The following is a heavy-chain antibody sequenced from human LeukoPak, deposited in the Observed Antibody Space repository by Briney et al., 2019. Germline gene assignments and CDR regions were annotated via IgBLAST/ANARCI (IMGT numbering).Heavy chain of an antibody. V-gene: IGHV1-46*01. CDR3: GRGDDSGGYYYVDY. CDR1: GYTFTSYL. J-gene: IGHJ4*02. CDR2: INPSGGST. D-gene: IGHD3-22*01. Sequence: ASVKVSCKASGYTFTSYLIHWVRQAPGQGPEWMGIINPSGGSTSYAEKFQGRVTMARDTSTSTVYMELSSLRSEDTAVYYCGRGDDSGGYYYVDYWGQETLVTVSS.